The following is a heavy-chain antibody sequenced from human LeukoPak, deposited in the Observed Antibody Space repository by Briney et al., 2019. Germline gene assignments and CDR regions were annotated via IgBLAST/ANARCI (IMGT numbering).Heavy chain of an antibody. D-gene: IGHD6-13*01. Sequence: SETLSLTCTVSGGSISSYYWSWIRQPPGKGLEWIGYIYYSGSTNYNPSLKSRVTISVDTSKNQFSLKLSPVTAADTAVYYCARGGAWAAGFDYWGQGTLVTVSS. CDR3: ARGGAWAAGFDY. CDR1: GGSISSYY. CDR2: IYYSGST. J-gene: IGHJ4*02. V-gene: IGHV4-59*01.